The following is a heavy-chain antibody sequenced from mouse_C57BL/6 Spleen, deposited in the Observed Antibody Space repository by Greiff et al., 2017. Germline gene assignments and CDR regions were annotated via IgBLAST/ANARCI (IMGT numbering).Heavy chain of an antibody. Sequence: QVQLQQSGAELVRPGSSVKLSCKASGYTFTSYWMHWVKQRPIQGLEWIGNIDPSDSETHYNQKFKDKATLTVDKSSSTAYMQLSSLTSEDSAVYYCARGSGRNYFDYWGQGTTLTVSS. CDR3: ARGSGRNYFDY. CDR1: GYTFTSYW. CDR2: IDPSDSET. J-gene: IGHJ2*01. V-gene: IGHV1-52*01. D-gene: IGHD1-1*01.